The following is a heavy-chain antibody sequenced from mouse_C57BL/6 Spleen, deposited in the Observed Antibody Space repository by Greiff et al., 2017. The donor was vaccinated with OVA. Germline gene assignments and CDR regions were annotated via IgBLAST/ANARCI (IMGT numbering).Heavy chain of an antibody. CDR3: TGTTVVATDWYFDV. CDR1: GFTFSDAW. Sequence: EVKLVESGGGLVQPGGSMKLSCAASGFTFSDAWIDWVRQSPEKGLEWVAEIRNKANNHATYYAESVKGRFTISRDDSKSSVYLQMNSLRAEDTGIYYCTGTTVVATDWYFDVWGTGTTVTVSS. V-gene: IGHV6-6*01. D-gene: IGHD1-1*01. CDR2: IRNKANNHAT. J-gene: IGHJ1*03.